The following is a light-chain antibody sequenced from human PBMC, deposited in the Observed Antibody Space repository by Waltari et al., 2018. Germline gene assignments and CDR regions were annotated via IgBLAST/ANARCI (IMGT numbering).Light chain of an antibody. V-gene: IGKV3-15*01. CDR3: QQYNNWQT. CDR2: DVS. Sequence: EIVMTQSPATLSVSPGERATLSCRASQSVITSLAWYQKKRGQAPRPLVYDVSTRATDIPARFSGSGSGTEFTLTISSLQSEDFAVYYCQQYNNWQTFGQGTKLEMK. CDR1: QSVITS. J-gene: IGKJ2*01.